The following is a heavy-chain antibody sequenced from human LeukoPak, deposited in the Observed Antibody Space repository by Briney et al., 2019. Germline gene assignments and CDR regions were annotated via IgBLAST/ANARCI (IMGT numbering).Heavy chain of an antibody. Sequence: PGGSLRVSCAASGFTFSDSYMTWVRQAPGKGVEGVAYISGSGHDINYSDSVKGRFAISRDNAKNSLYLQMSSLRVEDTAVYYCTRDPRHFDSCGQGTLVTVSS. CDR3: TRDPRHFDS. CDR1: GFTFSDSY. CDR2: ISGSGHDI. J-gene: IGHJ5*01. V-gene: IGHV3-11*04. D-gene: IGHD6-6*01.